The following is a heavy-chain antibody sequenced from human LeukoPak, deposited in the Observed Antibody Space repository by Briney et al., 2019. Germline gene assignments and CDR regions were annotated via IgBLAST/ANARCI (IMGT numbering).Heavy chain of an antibody. V-gene: IGHV3-23*01. CDR3: ARLARGPISNADY. Sequence: GESLKISCAASGFTFSSYAMSWVRQAPGKGLEWVSAISGSGGSTYYADSVKGRFTISRDNSKNTLYLQMNSLRAEDTAVYYCARLARGPISNADYWGQGTLVTVSS. CDR1: GFTFSSYA. CDR2: ISGSGGST. D-gene: IGHD6-6*01. J-gene: IGHJ4*02.